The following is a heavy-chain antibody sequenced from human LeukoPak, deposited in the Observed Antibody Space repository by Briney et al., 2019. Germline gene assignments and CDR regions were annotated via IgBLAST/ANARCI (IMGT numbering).Heavy chain of an antibody. V-gene: IGHV4-38-2*02. CDR1: GYSINSGYF. CDR2: IYHSGST. D-gene: IGHD6-19*01. Sequence: SETLSLTCTVSGYSINSGYFRGWIRQPPGQGLEWFGSIYHSGSTYYNPSLKSRVTISVDTSKNQFSLKLTSVTAADTAVYYCARGYSSGWYLYYFDYWGQGTLVTVSS. CDR3: ARGYSSGWYLYYFDY. J-gene: IGHJ4*02.